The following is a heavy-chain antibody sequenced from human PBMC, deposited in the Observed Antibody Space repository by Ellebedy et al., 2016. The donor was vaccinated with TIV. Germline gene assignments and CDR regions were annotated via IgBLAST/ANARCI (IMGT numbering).Heavy chain of an antibody. CDR1: GFTFSSYA. J-gene: IGHJ4*02. V-gene: IGHV3-23*01. Sequence: GESLKISXAASGFTFSSYAMSWVRQAPGKGLEWVSAISGSGGSTYYADSVKGRFTISRDNSKNTLYLQMNSLRAEDTAVYYCARADYDSSGEAGYWGQGTLVTVSS. CDR2: ISGSGGST. CDR3: ARADYDSSGEAGY. D-gene: IGHD3-22*01.